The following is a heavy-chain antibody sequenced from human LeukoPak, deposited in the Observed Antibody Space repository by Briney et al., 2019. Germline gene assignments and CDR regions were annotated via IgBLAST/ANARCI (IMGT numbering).Heavy chain of an antibody. CDR1: GFTFSTYW. V-gene: IGHV3-74*01. CDR2: IKGDGSST. J-gene: IGHJ4*02. Sequence: GGSLRLSCAASGFTFSTYWMHWVRQAPGKGLVWVARIKGDGSSTIYADSVKGRFTISRDNSKNTLYLQTSSLRVEDTAVYYCARASTTVPNLLDHWVRGTLVTVSP. CDR3: ARASTTVPNLLDH. D-gene: IGHD4-17*01.